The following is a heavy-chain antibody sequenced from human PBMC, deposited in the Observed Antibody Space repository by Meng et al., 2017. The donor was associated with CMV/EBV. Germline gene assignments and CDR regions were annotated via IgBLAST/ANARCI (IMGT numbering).Heavy chain of an antibody. V-gene: IGHV1-2*02. CDR3: ARGMKQQLVDFDY. J-gene: IGHJ4*02. CDR1: GYTFTGYY. D-gene: IGHD6-13*01. Sequence: KACGYTFTGYYMHWVRQAPGQGLEWMGWINPNSGGTNYAQKFQGRVTMTRDTSISTAYMELSRLRSDDTAVYYCARGMKQQLVDFDYWGQGTLVTVSS. CDR2: INPNSGGT.